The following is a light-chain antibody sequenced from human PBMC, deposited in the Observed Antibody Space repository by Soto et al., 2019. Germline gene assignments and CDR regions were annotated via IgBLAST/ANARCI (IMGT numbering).Light chain of an antibody. CDR2: STD. CDR1: TGAVTSGYY. CDR3: LIYYGCVWV. Sequence: QAVVTQEPSLTVSPGGTVTLTCASNTGAVTSGYYPNWFQQRPGQAPRSLIYSTDNRHSWTPARFSGSLLGGKAALTLSYVQPEDEADYYCLIYYGCVWVFGGGTKLTVL. J-gene: IGLJ3*02. V-gene: IGLV7-43*01.